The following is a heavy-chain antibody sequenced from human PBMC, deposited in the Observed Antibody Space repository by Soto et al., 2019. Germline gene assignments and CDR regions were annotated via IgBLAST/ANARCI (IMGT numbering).Heavy chain of an antibody. J-gene: IGHJ4*02. Sequence: QVQLVQSGAEVKKPGASVKVACTASGYTFTSYGISWVRQAPGQGLEWMGWISAHNGNTNYAQKLQDRVTMTTDTSTSTAYMELRSLRSDDTAVYYCARDRGSSGWYSFDYWGQGTLVTVSS. V-gene: IGHV1-18*01. CDR1: GYTFTSYG. D-gene: IGHD6-19*01. CDR2: ISAHNGNT. CDR3: ARDRGSSGWYSFDY.